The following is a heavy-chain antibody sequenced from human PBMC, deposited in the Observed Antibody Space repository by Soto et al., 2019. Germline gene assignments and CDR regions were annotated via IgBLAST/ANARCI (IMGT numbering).Heavy chain of an antibody. CDR3: ARGVEMATIQEFDY. D-gene: IGHD5-12*01. CDR2: IYYSGST. CDR1: GGSISSYY. Sequence: SETLSLTCTVSGGSISSYYWSWIRQPPGKGLEWIGYIYYSGSTNYNPSLKSRVTISVDTSKNQFSLKLSSVTAADTAVYYCARGVEMATIQEFDYWGQGTLVTVSS. J-gene: IGHJ4*02. V-gene: IGHV4-59*01.